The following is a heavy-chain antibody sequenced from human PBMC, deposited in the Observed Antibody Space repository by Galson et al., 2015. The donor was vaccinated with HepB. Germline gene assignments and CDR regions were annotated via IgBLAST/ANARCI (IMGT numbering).Heavy chain of an antibody. CDR1: GYSFSRYW. J-gene: IGHJ3*02. V-gene: IGHV5-51*01. Sequence: QSGAEVKKPGESLKISCKGSGYSFSRYWIAWVRQMPGQGLEWMGIIYPGDSDTRYSPSFQGQVTISADKSISTAYLQWSSLRASDTAMYYCARRYFDWLSHDAFDIWGQGTMVTVSS. CDR3: ARRYFDWLSHDAFDI. D-gene: IGHD3-9*01. CDR2: IYPGDSDT.